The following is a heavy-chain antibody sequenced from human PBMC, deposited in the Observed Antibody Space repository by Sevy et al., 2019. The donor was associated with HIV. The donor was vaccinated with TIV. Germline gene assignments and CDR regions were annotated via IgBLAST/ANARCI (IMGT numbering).Heavy chain of an antibody. Sequence: GGSLRLSCAASGFTFSKYSMSWVRQPPGKGLEWVSTLSFGCGEINYADSVTRRFTISRDNSKSSGYLQMNNLTPEDTAVYYCAREGCTKPHDYWGQGTLVTVSS. CDR3: AREGCTKPHDY. V-gene: IGHV3-23*01. CDR1: GFTFSKYS. CDR2: LSFGCGEI. J-gene: IGHJ4*02. D-gene: IGHD2-8*01.